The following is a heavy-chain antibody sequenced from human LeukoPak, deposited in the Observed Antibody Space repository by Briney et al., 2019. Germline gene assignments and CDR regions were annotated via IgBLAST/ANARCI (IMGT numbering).Heavy chain of an antibody. CDR1: GFTFSLYW. J-gene: IGHJ4*02. D-gene: IGHD3-9*01. V-gene: IGHV3-7*03. CDR3: AGGTGFIIKD. CDR2: IKQDGSEK. Sequence: GGSLRLSCAASGFTFSLYWMNWVRRAPGKGLEWVANIKQDGSEKNYVDSVKGRFTISRDNAKNSLYLQMSNLRVEDTAMYYCAGGTGFIIKDWGQGTLVTVSS.